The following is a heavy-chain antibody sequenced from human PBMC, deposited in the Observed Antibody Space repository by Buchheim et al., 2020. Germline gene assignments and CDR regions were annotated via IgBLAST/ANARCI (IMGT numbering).Heavy chain of an antibody. Sequence: QVQLVESGGGVVQPGRSLRLSCAASGFTFSGYAMHWVRQAPGKGLEWVAVISYDGSNKYYADSVKGRFTISRDNSKNTLYLQMNSLRAEDTAVYYCARVGCSSTSCYWDYYYYGMDVWGQGTT. V-gene: IGHV3-30-3*01. CDR2: ISYDGSNK. CDR1: GFTFSGYA. D-gene: IGHD2-2*01. CDR3: ARVGCSSTSCYWDYYYYGMDV. J-gene: IGHJ6*02.